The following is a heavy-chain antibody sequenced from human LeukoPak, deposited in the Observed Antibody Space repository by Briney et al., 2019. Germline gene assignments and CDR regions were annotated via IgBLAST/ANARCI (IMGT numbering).Heavy chain of an antibody. J-gene: IGHJ6*02. V-gene: IGHV3-7*03. CDR2: IKQDGSEK. Sequence: GGSLRLSCAASGFTFSGYWMSWVRQAPGKGLEWVANIKQDGSEKYYVDSVKGRFTISRDNAKNSLYLQMNSLRAEDTAVYYCARGIVGADLYYYYGMDVWGQGTTVTVSS. CDR1: GFTFSGYW. CDR3: ARGIVGADLYYYYGMDV. D-gene: IGHD1-26*01.